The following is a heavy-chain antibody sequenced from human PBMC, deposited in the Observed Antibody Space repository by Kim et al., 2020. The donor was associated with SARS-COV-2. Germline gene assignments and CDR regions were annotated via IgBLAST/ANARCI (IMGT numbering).Heavy chain of an antibody. CDR2: ISYDGSNK. D-gene: IGHD1-26*01. Sequence: GGSLRLSCAASGFTFSSYAMHWVRQAPGKGLEWVAVISYDGSNKYYADSVKGRFTISRDNSKNTLYLQMNSLRAEDTAVYYCARDRSGRYSGSYYEPLDNWGQGTLVTVSS. CDR1: GFTFSSYA. V-gene: IGHV3-30*04. J-gene: IGHJ4*02. CDR3: ARDRSGRYSGSYYEPLDN.